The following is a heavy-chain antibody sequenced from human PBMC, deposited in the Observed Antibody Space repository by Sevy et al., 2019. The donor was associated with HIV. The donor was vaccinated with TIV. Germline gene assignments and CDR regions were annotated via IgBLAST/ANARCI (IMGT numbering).Heavy chain of an antibody. CDR3: ARDRWELLHNYFDY. D-gene: IGHD1-26*01. Sequence: SQTLSLTCAISGDSVSSNSAAWNWIRQSPSRGLEWLGRTYYWSKWYNDYAVSVKSRITINPDTSKNQFSLQLNSVTPADTAVYYCARDRWELLHNYFDYWGQGTLVTVSS. J-gene: IGHJ4*02. CDR2: TYYWSKWYN. CDR1: GDSVSSNSAA. V-gene: IGHV6-1*01.